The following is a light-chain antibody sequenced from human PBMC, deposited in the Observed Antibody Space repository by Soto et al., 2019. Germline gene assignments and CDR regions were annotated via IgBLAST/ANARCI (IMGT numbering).Light chain of an antibody. CDR2: AAS. CDR1: QSVPDSS. Sequence: ESGLTQSPGTLSLSPGERATLSCRASQSVPDSSLAWYQQRPCQTPRLLISAASNRAAAIPDRFRRSGSGTDFALTLNTLEPEDSAVYYCQQYGSAPWTVGAGTKVEIK. CDR3: QQYGSAPWT. V-gene: IGKV3-20*01. J-gene: IGKJ4*02.